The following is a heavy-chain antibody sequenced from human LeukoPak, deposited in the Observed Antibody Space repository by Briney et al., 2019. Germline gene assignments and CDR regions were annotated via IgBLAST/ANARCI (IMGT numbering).Heavy chain of an antibody. CDR3: VRESRSGSYSGY. CDR2: ISYDGSNK. Sequence: GGSLRLSCAASGFTFSSYAMHWVRQAPGKGLEWVAVISYDGSNKYYADSVKGRFTISRDNSKNTLYLQMNSLRAEDTAVYYCVRESRSGSYSGYWGQGTLVTVSS. J-gene: IGHJ4*02. CDR1: GFTFSSYA. D-gene: IGHD1-26*01. V-gene: IGHV3-30*04.